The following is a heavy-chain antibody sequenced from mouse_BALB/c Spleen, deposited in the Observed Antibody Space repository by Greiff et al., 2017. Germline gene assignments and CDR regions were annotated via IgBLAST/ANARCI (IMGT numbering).Heavy chain of an antibody. Sequence: QVHVKQPGAELVKPGASVKLSCKASGYTFTSYWMHWVKQRPGQGLEWIGEINPSNGRTNYNEKFKSKATLTVDKSSSTAYMQLSSLTSEDSAVYYCAKGGYDDYWGQGTTLTVSS. J-gene: IGHJ2*01. CDR2: INPSNGRT. CDR3: AKGGYDDY. CDR1: GYTFTSYW. D-gene: IGHD2-2*01. V-gene: IGHV1S81*02.